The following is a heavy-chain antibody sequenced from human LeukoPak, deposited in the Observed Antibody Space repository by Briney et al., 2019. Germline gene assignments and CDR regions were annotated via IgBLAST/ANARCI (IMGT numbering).Heavy chain of an antibody. J-gene: IGHJ4*02. D-gene: IGHD5-18*01. V-gene: IGHV4-61*01. CDR1: GGSISSSSYY. CDR2: ISHSGST. CDR3: ARDHTAMID. Sequence: SETLSLTCTVSGGSISSSSYYWGWIRQPPGKGLEWIGYISHSGSTNYNPSLKRRVTISVDTSKNQFSLKLSSVTAADTAVYYCARDHTAMIDWGQGTLVTVSS.